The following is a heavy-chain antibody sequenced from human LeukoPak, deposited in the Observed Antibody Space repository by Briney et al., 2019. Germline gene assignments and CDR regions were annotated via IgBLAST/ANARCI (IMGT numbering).Heavy chain of an antibody. Sequence: GGSLRLSCAASGFTFSDYYMSWIRQAPGKGLEWVSYISNSGSTIYYADSLKGRFTISRDNSKNTLFLQMNSLRAEDTAVYYCARRAGAYSHPYDYWGQGTLVTVSS. D-gene: IGHD4/OR15-4a*01. V-gene: IGHV3-11*01. CDR2: ISNSGSTI. CDR3: ARRAGAYSHPYDY. J-gene: IGHJ4*02. CDR1: GFTFSDYY.